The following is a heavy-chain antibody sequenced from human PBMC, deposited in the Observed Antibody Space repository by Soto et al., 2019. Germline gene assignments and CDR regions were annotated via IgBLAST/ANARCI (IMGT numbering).Heavy chain of an antibody. J-gene: IGHJ4*02. D-gene: IGHD4-17*01. CDR1: GFAFSSYY. V-gene: IGHV3-7*01. CDR2: IKQDEREK. CDR3: AREKRANGYFDY. Sequence: EVKLVESGGGLVQPGGSLRLSCAASGFAFSSYYMSWVRQAPGKGLEWVANIKQDEREKYYLDSVKGRFTISRDDAKNSLDLQMKSLRVDDKAVYYCAREKRANGYFDYWGQGTLVTVSS.